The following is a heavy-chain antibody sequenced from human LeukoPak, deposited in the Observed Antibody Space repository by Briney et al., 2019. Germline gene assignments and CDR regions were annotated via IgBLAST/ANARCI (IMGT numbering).Heavy chain of an antibody. D-gene: IGHD3-10*01. J-gene: IGHJ3*02. CDR3: ARRVVRGVKVVAFDI. Sequence: SVKVSCKASGGTFSSYAISWVRQAPGQGLEWMGGIIPMYDTAHYAQKFQGRVTITADESASTAYMELSSLRSDDTAVYYCARRVVRGVKVVAFDIWGQGTMVTVSS. CDR2: IIPMYDTA. V-gene: IGHV1-69*13. CDR1: GGTFSSYA.